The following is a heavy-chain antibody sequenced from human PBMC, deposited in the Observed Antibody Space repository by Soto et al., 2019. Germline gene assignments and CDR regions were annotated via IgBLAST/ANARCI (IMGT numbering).Heavy chain of an antibody. Sequence: QVHLVQSGAEVKKPGASVKVSCKGSGYAFTTYGITWVRQAPGQGLEWMRWISAHNGNTNYAQKLQGRVTVTRDTSTSTAYMELRSLRSDDTAVYYCARGRYGDYWGQGDLVTVSS. CDR3: ARGRYGDY. D-gene: IGHD1-1*01. CDR2: ISAHNGNT. J-gene: IGHJ4*02. CDR1: GYAFTTYG. V-gene: IGHV1-18*01.